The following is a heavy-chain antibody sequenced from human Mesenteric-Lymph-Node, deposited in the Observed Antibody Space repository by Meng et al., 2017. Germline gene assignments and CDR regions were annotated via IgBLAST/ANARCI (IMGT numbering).Heavy chain of an antibody. CDR1: GFTFSSYA. J-gene: IGHJ4*02. V-gene: IGHV3-30*01. CDR3: ARDLGDYGDSN. Sequence: GESLKISCAASGFTFSSYAMHWVRQAPGKGLEWVAVISYDGSNKYYADSVKGRFTISRDNSKNTLYLQMNSLRAEDTAVYYCARDLGDYGDSNWGQGTLVTVSS. CDR2: ISYDGSNK. D-gene: IGHD4-17*01.